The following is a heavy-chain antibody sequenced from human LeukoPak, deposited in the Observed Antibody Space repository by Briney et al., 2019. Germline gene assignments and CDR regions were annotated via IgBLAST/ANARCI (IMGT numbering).Heavy chain of an antibody. J-gene: IGHJ4*02. Sequence: GASVKVSCKASGGTFSSYAISWVRQAPGQGLEWMGGIIPIFGTANYAQKFQGRVAITADESTSTAYMELSSLRSDDTAVYYCARSPGYYDILTPDYWGQGTLVTVSS. CDR1: GGTFSSYA. V-gene: IGHV1-69*13. CDR3: ARSPGYYDILTPDY. CDR2: IIPIFGTA. D-gene: IGHD3-9*01.